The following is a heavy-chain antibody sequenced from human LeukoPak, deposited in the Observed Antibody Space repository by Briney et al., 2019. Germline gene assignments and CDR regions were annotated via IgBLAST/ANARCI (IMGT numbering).Heavy chain of an antibody. CDR3: ARDAKTQDSSQPDY. J-gene: IGHJ4*02. Sequence: PGGSLRLSCAASGFTFSSYTINWVRQTPGRGLEWVSSISGDGTYIYYADSVKGRFTISRDNAKNSLYLQMNNLRVEDTAVYCCARDAKTQDSSQPDYWGQGTLVTVSS. V-gene: IGHV3-21*01. CDR1: GFTFSSYT. CDR2: ISGDGTYI. D-gene: IGHD6-13*01.